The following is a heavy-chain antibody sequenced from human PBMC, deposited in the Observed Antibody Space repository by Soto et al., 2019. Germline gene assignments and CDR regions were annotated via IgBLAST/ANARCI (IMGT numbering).Heavy chain of an antibody. J-gene: IGHJ5*02. CDR2: IYWNDDT. D-gene: IGHD3-22*01. V-gene: IGHV2-5*01. CDR3: ARSHYYDSSGLEFNP. Sequence: ASGPTLVNPTQTLTLTCTFSGFSLSTRGVGVGWIRQPPGKALEWLALIYWNDDTRYSPSLRSRLTITRDTSNNQVVLTMTTMDPVDTATYYCARSHYYDSSGLEFNPWGQGTLVTVSS. CDR1: GFSLSTRGVG.